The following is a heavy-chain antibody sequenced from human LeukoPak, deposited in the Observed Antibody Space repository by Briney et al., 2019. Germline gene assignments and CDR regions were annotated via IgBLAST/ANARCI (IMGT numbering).Heavy chain of an antibody. CDR1: GLTFSDYY. CDR2: ISSSGSTI. Sequence: GGSLRLSCAASGLTFSDYYMSWIRQAPGKGLEWVSYISSSGSTIYYADSVKGRFTISRDSAKNSLYLQMDSLRAEDTAVYYCASALSSNSLFDYWGQGTLVTVSP. CDR3: ASALSSNSLFDY. V-gene: IGHV3-11*04. J-gene: IGHJ4*02. D-gene: IGHD4-23*01.